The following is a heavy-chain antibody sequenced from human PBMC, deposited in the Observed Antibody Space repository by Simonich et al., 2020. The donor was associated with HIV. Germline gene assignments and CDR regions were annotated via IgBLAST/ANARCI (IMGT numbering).Heavy chain of an antibody. CDR2: INPNSGGT. V-gene: IGHV1-2*06. CDR3: ARDPGDEWLVPRWGWFDP. J-gene: IGHJ5*02. D-gene: IGHD6-19*01. Sequence: QVQLEQSGAEVKKPGASVKVSCKASGYTFTGYYMHWVRQAPGQGLEWMGRINPNSGGTNYAQKFQGRVTMTRDTSISTAYMERSRRRSDDTAVYYCARDPGDEWLVPRWGWFDPWGQGTLVTVSS. CDR1: GYTFTGYY.